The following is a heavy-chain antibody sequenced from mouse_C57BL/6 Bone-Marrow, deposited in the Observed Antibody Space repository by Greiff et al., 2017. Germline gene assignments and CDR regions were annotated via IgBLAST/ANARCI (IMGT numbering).Heavy chain of an antibody. CDR3: ARPNYYYGSSPFDV. D-gene: IGHD1-1*01. Sequence: QVQLQQPGAELVMPGASVKLSCKASGYTFTSYWMHWVKQRPGQGLEWIGEIDPSDSYTNYNQKFKGKSTLTVDKSSSTAYMQLSSLTSEDSAVYYCARPNYYYGSSPFDVWGTGTTVTVSS. J-gene: IGHJ1*03. CDR1: GYTFTSYW. V-gene: IGHV1-69*01. CDR2: IDPSDSYT.